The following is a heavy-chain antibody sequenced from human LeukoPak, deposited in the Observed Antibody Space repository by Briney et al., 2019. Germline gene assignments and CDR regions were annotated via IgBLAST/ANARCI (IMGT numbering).Heavy chain of an antibody. CDR1: GCTFSSYA. CDR3: ARAGSGSYYRVAFDI. J-gene: IGHJ3*02. Sequence: PGGSLRLSCAAFGCTFSSYAMHWVRQAPGKGLEWVAVISYDGSNKYYADSVKGRFTISRDNSKNTLYLQMNSLRAEDTAVYYCARAGSGSYYRVAFDIWGQGTMVTVSS. CDR2: ISYDGSNK. V-gene: IGHV3-30-3*01. D-gene: IGHD3-10*01.